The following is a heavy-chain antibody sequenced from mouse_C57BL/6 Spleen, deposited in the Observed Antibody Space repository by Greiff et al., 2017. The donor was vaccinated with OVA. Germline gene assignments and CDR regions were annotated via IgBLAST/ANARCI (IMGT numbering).Heavy chain of an antibody. CDR2: IHPSDSDT. Sequence: VQLQQPGAELVKPGASVKVSCKASGYTFTSYWMHWVKQRPGQGLEWIGRIHPSDSDTTSNQKFNGKATLTVDKSSSAAYMQLSSLTSEDSAVYYCAIGGLRLDYYAMDYWGQGTSVTVSS. J-gene: IGHJ4*01. D-gene: IGHD2-4*01. V-gene: IGHV1-74*01. CDR1: GYTFTSYW. CDR3: AIGGLRLDYYAMDY.